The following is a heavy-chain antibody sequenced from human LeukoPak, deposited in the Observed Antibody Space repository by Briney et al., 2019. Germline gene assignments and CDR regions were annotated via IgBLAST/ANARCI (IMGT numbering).Heavy chain of an antibody. CDR1: GFSFGSYA. V-gene: IGHV3-23*01. J-gene: IGHJ4*02. Sequence: GGSLRLSCAASGFSFGSYAMSWVRQAPGKGLEWVSGISASGGDTYYADSVKGRFTISRDNSKNTLSLQMNSLRAEDTAVYYCAKDVGKWESLHFFDYWGQGTLVTVSS. CDR3: AKDVGKWESLHFFDY. D-gene: IGHD1-26*01. CDR2: ISASGGDT.